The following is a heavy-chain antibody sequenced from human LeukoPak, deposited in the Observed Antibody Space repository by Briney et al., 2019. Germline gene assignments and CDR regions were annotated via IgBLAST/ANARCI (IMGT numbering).Heavy chain of an antibody. CDR3: ARAEVGAHRPYYFDY. J-gene: IGHJ4*02. CDR1: GGSISSYY. CDR2: IYYSGST. Sequence: QVQLQESGPGLVKPSETLSLTCTVSGGSISSYYWSWIRQPPGKGLEWIGYIYYSGSTNYNPSLKSRVTISVDTSKNQFSLKLSSVTAADTAVYYCARAEVGAHRPYYFDYWGQGTLVTVSS. V-gene: IGHV4-59*12. D-gene: IGHD1-26*01.